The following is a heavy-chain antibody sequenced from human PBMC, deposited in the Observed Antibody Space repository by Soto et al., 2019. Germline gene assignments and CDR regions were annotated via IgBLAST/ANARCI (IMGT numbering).Heavy chain of an antibody. CDR1: GYTFTSYA. J-gene: IGHJ4*02. CDR2: INAGNGNT. Sequence: GASVKVSCKASGYTFTSYAMHWVRQAPGQRLEWMGWINAGNGNTKYSQKFQGRVIITRDTSASTAYMELSSLRSEDTAVYYCARVPPYYFDYWGQGTLVTVSS. V-gene: IGHV1-3*01. CDR3: ARVPPYYFDY.